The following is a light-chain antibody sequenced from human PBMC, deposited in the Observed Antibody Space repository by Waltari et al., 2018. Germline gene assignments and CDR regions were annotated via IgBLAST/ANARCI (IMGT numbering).Light chain of an antibody. CDR1: QTISRY. Sequence: IQMTQSPSSRSASVGDRVTLTCGASQTISRYLNWYHKKPGKAPNHLIYAASSLQSVVPSRFSGSGSGRDFTLIITSLQPEDFATYYCQESYSFTRTFGQGTKVEIK. CDR2: AAS. J-gene: IGKJ1*01. V-gene: IGKV1-39*01. CDR3: QESYSFTRT.